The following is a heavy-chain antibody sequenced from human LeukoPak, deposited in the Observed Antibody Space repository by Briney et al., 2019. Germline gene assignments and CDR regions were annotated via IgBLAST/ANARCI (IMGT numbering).Heavy chain of an antibody. Sequence: PGGSLRLSCAASGFTFSSYGMHWVRQAPGKGLEWVAVISYDGSNKYYADSVKGRFTISRDNSKNTLYLQMNSLRAEDTAVYYCARDLGYCSGGSCYQFGYWGQGTLVTVSS. J-gene: IGHJ4*02. D-gene: IGHD2-15*01. V-gene: IGHV3-30*03. CDR2: ISYDGSNK. CDR1: GFTFSSYG. CDR3: ARDLGYCSGGSCYQFGY.